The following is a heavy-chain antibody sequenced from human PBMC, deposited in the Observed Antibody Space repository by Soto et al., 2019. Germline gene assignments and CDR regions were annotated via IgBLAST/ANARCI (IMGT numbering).Heavy chain of an antibody. CDR3: ARGQTNGYYYFDF. D-gene: IGHD2-8*01. CDR2: ISGTGTTI. Sequence: EVQLVESGGGLVQPGGSLRLSCAASGFTFSRYEMNWVRQAPGKGLEWISYISGTGTTIYYADSVKGRFTFSRDNAKDSLYLQMNSLRAEDTAVYYCARGQTNGYYYFDFWGQGTLVTVSS. V-gene: IGHV3-48*03. CDR1: GFTFSRYE. J-gene: IGHJ4*02.